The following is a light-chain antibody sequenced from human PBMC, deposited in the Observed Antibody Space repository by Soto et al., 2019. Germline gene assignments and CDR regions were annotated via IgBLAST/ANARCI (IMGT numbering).Light chain of an antibody. Sequence: DIQMTQSPTSLSASEGDRVTITCRASQGMRNFVAWYQQKPGKAPKLLIYAASTLQSGVPSRFSGSGSGTDFTLTINSLQPEDVATYSCQKYSSVPVFGPGTKVEIK. V-gene: IGKV1-27*01. CDR3: QKYSSVPV. CDR2: AAS. CDR1: QGMRNF. J-gene: IGKJ3*01.